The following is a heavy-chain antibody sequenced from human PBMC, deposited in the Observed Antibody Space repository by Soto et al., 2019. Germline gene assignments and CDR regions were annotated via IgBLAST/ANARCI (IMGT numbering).Heavy chain of an antibody. CDR2: IYYSGST. CDR1: GGSISSSSYY. CDR3: ARQTLVGATKLDFDY. J-gene: IGHJ4*02. D-gene: IGHD1-26*01. Sequence: QLQLQESGPGLVKPSETLSLTCTVSGGSISSSSYYWGWIRQPPGKGLEWIGSIYYSGSTYYNPSLKSRVHISLDTSKDQFSLKLSSVTAADTAVYYCARQTLVGATKLDFDYWGQGTLVTVSS. V-gene: IGHV4-39*01.